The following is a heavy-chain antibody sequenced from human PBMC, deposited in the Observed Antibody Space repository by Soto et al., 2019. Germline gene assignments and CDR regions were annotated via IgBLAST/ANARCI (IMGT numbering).Heavy chain of an antibody. D-gene: IGHD3-3*01. CDR1: GYTFTSYD. Sequence: ASVKVSCKASGYTFTSYDINWVRQATGQGLEWMGWMNPNSGNTGYAQKFQGRVTMTRNTPISTAYMELSSLRSEDTAVYYCARGRDTIFGVVIIRQDWFDPWGQGTMVTVYS. V-gene: IGHV1-8*01. CDR2: MNPNSGNT. CDR3: ARGRDTIFGVVIIRQDWFDP. J-gene: IGHJ5*02.